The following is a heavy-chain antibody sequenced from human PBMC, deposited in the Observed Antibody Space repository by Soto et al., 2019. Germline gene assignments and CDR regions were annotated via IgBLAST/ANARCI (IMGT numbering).Heavy chain of an antibody. CDR1: GGSISSYY. J-gene: IGHJ5*02. D-gene: IGHD4-17*01. Sequence: PSETLSLTCTVSGGSISSYYWSWIRQPPGKGLEWIGYIYYSGSTNYNPSLKSRVTISVDTSKNQFSLKLSSVTAADTAVYYCAGFYGDYVAWFDPWGQRSPVTVSS. CDR3: AGFYGDYVAWFDP. V-gene: IGHV4-59*01. CDR2: IYYSGST.